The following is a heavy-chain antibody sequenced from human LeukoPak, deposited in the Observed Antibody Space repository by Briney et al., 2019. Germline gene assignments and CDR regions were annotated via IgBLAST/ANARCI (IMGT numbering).Heavy chain of an antibody. CDR1: GFTFDDYA. CDR3: ASIFDFWSGYDAYYMDV. J-gene: IGHJ6*03. D-gene: IGHD3-3*01. Sequence: GGSLRLSCAASGFTFDDYAMHWVRQAPGKGLEWVSGISWNSGSIGYADSVKGRFTISRDNAKNSLYLQMNSLRAEDTAVYYCASIFDFWSGYDAYYMDVWGKGTTVTVSS. CDR2: ISWNSGSI. V-gene: IGHV3-9*01.